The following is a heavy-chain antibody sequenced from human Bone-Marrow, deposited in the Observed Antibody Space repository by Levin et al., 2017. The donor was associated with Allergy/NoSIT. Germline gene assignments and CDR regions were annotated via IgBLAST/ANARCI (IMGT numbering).Heavy chain of an antibody. CDR1: GSSISSGYY. D-gene: IGHD4-17*01. CDR2: IYHSGST. Sequence: TSSETLSLTCTVSGSSISSGYYWGWIRQPPGKGLEWIGSIYHSGSTYYNPSLKSRVTISVDTSKNQFSLKLSSVTAADTAVYYCARAPQDFDYGDYKGGSAFDIWGQGTMVTVSS. CDR3: ARAPQDFDYGDYKGGSAFDI. J-gene: IGHJ3*02. V-gene: IGHV4-38-2*02.